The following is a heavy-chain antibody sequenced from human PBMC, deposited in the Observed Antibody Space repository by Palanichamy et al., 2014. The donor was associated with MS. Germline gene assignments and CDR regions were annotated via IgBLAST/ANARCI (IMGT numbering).Heavy chain of an antibody. J-gene: IGHJ6*02. V-gene: IGHV1-18*01. CDR1: GYIFTRYG. CDR2: ISAYNGNS. D-gene: IGHD4-17*01. CDR3: ARAEMTTVTGTGMDV. Sequence: QVQVVQSGAEVKKPGASVKVSCKASGYIFTRYGISWVRQAPGQGLEWVGWISAYNGNSNYAQNLQGRVTLTTDTSMGTAYMELRNLRSDDTAVYYCARAEMTTVTGTGMDVWGQGTTVTVSS.